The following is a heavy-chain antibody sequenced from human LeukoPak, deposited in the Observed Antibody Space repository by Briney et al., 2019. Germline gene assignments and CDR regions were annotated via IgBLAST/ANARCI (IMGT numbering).Heavy chain of an antibody. CDR1: GGSFTGDY. J-gene: IGHJ4*02. D-gene: IGHD6-13*01. CDR2: IYPTGST. Sequence: SETLSLTCSVYGGSFTGDYCTWIRQLPGKGLEWIGEIYPTGSTNYNPSLKSRVTISVDTSKSQFSLKLSSVTAADTAVYYCARSSSSWPYHIDYWGQGTLVTVSS. CDR3: ARSSSSWPYHIDY. V-gene: IGHV4-34*01.